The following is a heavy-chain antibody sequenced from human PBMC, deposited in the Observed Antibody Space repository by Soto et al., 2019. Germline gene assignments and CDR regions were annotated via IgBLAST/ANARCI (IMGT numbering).Heavy chain of an antibody. CDR3: AKVRIVGATAEAFDI. V-gene: IGHV3-30*18. CDR1: GFTFSSYG. D-gene: IGHD1-26*01. CDR2: ISYDGSNK. J-gene: IGHJ3*02. Sequence: QVQLVESGGGVVQPGRSLRLSCAASGFTFSSYGMHWVRQAPGKGLEWVAVISYDGSNKYYADSVKGRFTISRDNSKNTLYLKMNSLRAEDTAVYYCAKVRIVGATAEAFDIWGQGTMVTVSS.